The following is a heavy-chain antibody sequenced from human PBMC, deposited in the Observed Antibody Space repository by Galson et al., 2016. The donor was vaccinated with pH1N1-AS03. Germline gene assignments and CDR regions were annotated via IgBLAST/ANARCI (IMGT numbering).Heavy chain of an antibody. CDR1: GGSVSSGHYY. D-gene: IGHD2/OR15-2a*01. V-gene: IGHV4-61*01. J-gene: IGHJ4*02. CDR2: IYHSGST. CDR3: ARLWFYGPYYFDY. Sequence: SETLSLTCTVSGGSVSSGHYYWSWIRQPPGKGLEWIGYIYHSGSTNYNPSLKSRVTISVDTSQNQFSLKLSSVTAADTAIYYCARLWFYGPYYFDYWGQGTLVTVSS.